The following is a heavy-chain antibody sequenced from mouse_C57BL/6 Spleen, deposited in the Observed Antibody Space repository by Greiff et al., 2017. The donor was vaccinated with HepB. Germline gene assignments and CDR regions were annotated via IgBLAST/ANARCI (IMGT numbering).Heavy chain of an antibody. CDR1: GYTFTSYW. Sequence: QVQLQQSGAELVKPGASVKLSCKASGYTFTSYWMHWVKQRPGQGLEWIGEIDPSDSYTNYNQKFKGKSTLTVDKSSSTAYMQLSSLTSEDSAVYYCARTLNYGIRYFDVWGTGTTVTVSS. J-gene: IGHJ1*03. D-gene: IGHD1-1*01. CDR3: ARTLNYGIRYFDV. V-gene: IGHV1-69*01. CDR2: IDPSDSYT.